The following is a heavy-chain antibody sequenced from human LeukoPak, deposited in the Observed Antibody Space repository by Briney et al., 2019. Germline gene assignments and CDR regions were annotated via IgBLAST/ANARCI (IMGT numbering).Heavy chain of an antibody. V-gene: IGHV4-59*01. D-gene: IGHD3-3*01. Sequence: SETLSLTCTVSGGSISSYYWSWIRQPPGKGLEWIGYIYYSGSTNYNPSLKSRVTISVDTSKNQFSLKLSSVTAADTAVYYCARRRGDFWSGYYFDYWGQGTLVTVSS. CDR3: ARRRGDFWSGYYFDY. CDR2: IYYSGST. J-gene: IGHJ4*02. CDR1: GGSISSYY.